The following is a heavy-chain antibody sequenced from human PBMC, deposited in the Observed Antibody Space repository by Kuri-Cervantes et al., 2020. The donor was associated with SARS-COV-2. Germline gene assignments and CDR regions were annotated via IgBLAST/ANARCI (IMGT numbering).Heavy chain of an antibody. CDR2: MKQDGSEK. CDR3: SREIITIFGVNFDY. D-gene: IGHD3-3*01. J-gene: IGHJ4*02. Sequence: GESLKISCAASGFTFSSYWMSWVRQAPGKGLEWVANMKQDGSEKYYVDSVKGRFTISRDNAKNSLYLQMNSVRAEDTAVYYCSREIITIFGVNFDYWGQGTLVNVSS. V-gene: IGHV3-7*01. CDR1: GFTFSSYW.